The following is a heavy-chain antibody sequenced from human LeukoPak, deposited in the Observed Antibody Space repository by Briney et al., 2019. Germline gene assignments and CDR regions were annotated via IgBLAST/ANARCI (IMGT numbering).Heavy chain of an antibody. CDR2: IYHSGST. V-gene: IGHV4-38-2*02. CDR3: ARDLAYCGSDCYS. Sequence: SETLSLTCTVSGYSISSGYYWGWIRQPPGKGLEWIGSIYHSGSTYYNPSLKSRVTISVDTSKNQFSLMLSSVTAADTAVYYCARDLAYCGSDCYSWGQGTLVTVSS. CDR1: GYSISSGYY. D-gene: IGHD2-21*01. J-gene: IGHJ5*02.